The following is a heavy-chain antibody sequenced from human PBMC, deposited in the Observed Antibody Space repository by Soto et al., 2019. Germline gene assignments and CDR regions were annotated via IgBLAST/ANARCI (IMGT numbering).Heavy chain of an antibody. D-gene: IGHD6-19*01. CDR1: GFTFSSHG. J-gene: IGHJ4*02. Sequence: GGSLRLSCTASGFTFSSHGMHWVRQAPGKGLEWVAVVSFDGTNKNYADSVRGRFTISRDNSKNTLYLQMSSLRAEDTAVYYCARDMDSSGWYIDYWGQGTLVTVSS. CDR3: ARDMDSSGWYIDY. V-gene: IGHV3-30*03. CDR2: VSFDGTNK.